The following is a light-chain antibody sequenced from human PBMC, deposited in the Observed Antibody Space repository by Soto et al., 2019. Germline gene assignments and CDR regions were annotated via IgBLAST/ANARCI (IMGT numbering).Light chain of an antibody. CDR1: SSDVGGYNY. CDR3: SSYTSSNTYV. J-gene: IGLJ1*01. Sequence: QSALTQPASVSGSPGQSIAVSCTGTSSDVGGYNYVSWYQQHPGRAPKLMIYDVINRPSGVSNRFSGSKSGNTASLTISGLQAEDEADYYFSSYTSSNTYVFGSGTKLTVL. V-gene: IGLV2-14*01. CDR2: DVI.